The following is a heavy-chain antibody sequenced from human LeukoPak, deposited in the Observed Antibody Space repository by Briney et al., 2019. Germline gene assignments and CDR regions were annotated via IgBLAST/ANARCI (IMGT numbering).Heavy chain of an antibody. Sequence: ASETLSLTCTVSGRSISTYYWRWLRQPPGKGLEWIGYIYSSGSTNYNPSPKSRITISVDTSKNQFSLNLSSVTAADTAVYYCARGKFGPPGFWGQGTLVTVSS. CDR3: ARGKFGPPGF. D-gene: IGHD3/OR15-3a*01. CDR2: IYSSGST. CDR1: GRSISTYY. V-gene: IGHV4-59*01. J-gene: IGHJ4*02.